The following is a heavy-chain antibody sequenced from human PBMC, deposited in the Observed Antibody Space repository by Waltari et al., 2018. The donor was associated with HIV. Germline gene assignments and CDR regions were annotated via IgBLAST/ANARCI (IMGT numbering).Heavy chain of an antibody. Sequence: EVQLVESGGGLVQPGGSLRLSCAASGFTFSSYDMHWVRQATGKGLEWVSAIGTAGDTYYPGSVKGRFTISRENAKNSLYLQMNRLRAGDTAVYYCARAGPYSSSWRGAHNYYGMDVWGQGTTVTVSS. CDR3: ARAGPYSSSWRGAHNYYGMDV. V-gene: IGHV3-13*01. CDR2: IGTAGDT. J-gene: IGHJ6*02. D-gene: IGHD6-13*01. CDR1: GFTFSSYD.